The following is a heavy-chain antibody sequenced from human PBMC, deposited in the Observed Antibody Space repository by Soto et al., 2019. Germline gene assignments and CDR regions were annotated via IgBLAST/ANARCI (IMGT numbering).Heavy chain of an antibody. CDR1: GGSISSGCYY. J-gene: IGHJ6*02. CDR2: IYYSGST. V-gene: IGHV4-31*03. D-gene: IGHD5-18*01. CDR3: ARVSGSYGYYYYYGMDV. Sequence: PSETLSLTCTVSGGSISSGCYYWSWIRQHPGKGLEWIGYIYYSGSTYYNPSLKSRVTISVDTSKNQFSLKLSSVTAADTAVYYCARVSGSYGYYYYYGMDVWGQGTTVTVSS.